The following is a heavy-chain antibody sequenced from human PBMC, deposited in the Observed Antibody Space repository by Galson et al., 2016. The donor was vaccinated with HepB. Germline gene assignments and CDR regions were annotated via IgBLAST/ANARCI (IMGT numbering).Heavy chain of an antibody. CDR3: ARRGTAGGLDL. CDR1: GFTVSDHD. D-gene: IGHD2-15*01. J-gene: IGHJ3*01. Sequence: SLRLSCAASGFTVSDHDMDWVRQAPGKGLEWVGRFENNANSHTILYAASVRGRFSISRDASKNSLDLEMNSLKTDDTAVYFCARRGTAGGLDLWGQGTMVAVSS. CDR2: FENNANSHTI. V-gene: IGHV3-72*01.